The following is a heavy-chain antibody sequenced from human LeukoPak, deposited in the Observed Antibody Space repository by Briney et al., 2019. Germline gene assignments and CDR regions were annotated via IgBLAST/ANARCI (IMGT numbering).Heavy chain of an antibody. CDR1: GFTVSSNY. CDR3: ARSQAVAKGGWFDP. Sequence: LRLSCAASGFTVSSNYMSWVRQPPGKALEWLARIDWDDDKYYSTSLKTRLTISKDTSKNQVVLTMTNMDPVDTATYYCARSQAVAKGGWFDPWGQGTLVTVSS. D-gene: IGHD6-19*01. V-gene: IGHV2-70*11. CDR2: IDWDDDK. J-gene: IGHJ5*02.